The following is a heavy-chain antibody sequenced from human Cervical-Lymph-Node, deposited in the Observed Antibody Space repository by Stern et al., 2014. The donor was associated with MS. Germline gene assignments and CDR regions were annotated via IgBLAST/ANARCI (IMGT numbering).Heavy chain of an antibody. CDR2: ISYDGSNQ. CDR1: GFTFGSHT. V-gene: IGHV3-30-3*02. CDR3: AKPAVARYFDY. D-gene: IGHD6-19*01. Sequence: DQLVESGGGVVQPGRSLRLSCAASGFTFGSHTMHWVRQAPGKGLDWVAVISYDGSNQNYADSVKGRFTISRDNSNNTLYLQMNSLRAEDTAVYYCAKPAVARYFDYWGQGTQVTVSS. J-gene: IGHJ4*02.